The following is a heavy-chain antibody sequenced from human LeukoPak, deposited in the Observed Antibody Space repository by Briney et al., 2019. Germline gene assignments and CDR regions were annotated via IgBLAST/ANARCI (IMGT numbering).Heavy chain of an antibody. CDR2: ISAYNGNT. CDR3: ARPRSGYSGHDFGVAGGYFDY. D-gene: IGHD5-12*01. Sequence: ASVKVSCKASGYTFTSYGISWVRQAPGQGLEWMGCISAYNGNTNYAQKLQGRVTMTTDTSTSTAYMELRSLRSDDTAVYYCARPRSGYSGHDFGVAGGYFDYWGQGTLVTVSS. CDR1: GYTFTSYG. V-gene: IGHV1-18*01. J-gene: IGHJ4*02.